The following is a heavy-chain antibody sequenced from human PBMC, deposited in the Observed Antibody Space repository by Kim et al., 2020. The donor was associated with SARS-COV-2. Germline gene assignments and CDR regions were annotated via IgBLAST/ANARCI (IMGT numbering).Heavy chain of an antibody. D-gene: IGHD3-10*01. Sequence: GGSLRLSCAASAFTFSSHYMSWIRQAPGKGLEWVAHIKPDGSQTYYVESLQGRFTISRDNTKDSLYLQMNNLRVDDTAIYYCCGWGGAVYWGQGAVVTVSS. CDR1: AFTFSSHY. CDR3: CGWGGAVY. CDR2: IKPDGSQT. J-gene: IGHJ4*02. V-gene: IGHV3-7*01.